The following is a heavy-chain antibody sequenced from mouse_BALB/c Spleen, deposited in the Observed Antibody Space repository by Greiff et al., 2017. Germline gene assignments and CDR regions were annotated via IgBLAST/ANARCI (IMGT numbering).Heavy chain of an antibody. J-gene: IGHJ4*01. CDR3: ARLLLRSGYAMDY. CDR2: IAPGSGST. D-gene: IGHD1-1*01. V-gene: IGHV1S41*01. CDR1: GYTFTSYW. Sequence: DLVKPGASVKLSCKASGYTFTSYWINWIKQRPGQGLEWIGRIAPGSGSTYYNEMFKGKATLTVDTSSSTAYIQLSSLSSEDSAVYFCARLLLRSGYAMDYWGQGTSVTVSS.